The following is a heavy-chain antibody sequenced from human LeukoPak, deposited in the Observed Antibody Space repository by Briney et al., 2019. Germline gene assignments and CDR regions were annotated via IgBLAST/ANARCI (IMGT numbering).Heavy chain of an antibody. D-gene: IGHD2-15*01. CDR1: GGSISSYY. Sequence: PSETLSLTCTVSGGSISSYYWSWIRQPAGKGLEWIGRIYTSGSTGYNPSLKSRVTMSVDTSKNQFSLKLSSVSAADTAVYYCARVDLRAAYFDYWGQGTLVTVSS. CDR3: ARVDLRAAYFDY. V-gene: IGHV4-4*07. J-gene: IGHJ4*02. CDR2: IYTSGST.